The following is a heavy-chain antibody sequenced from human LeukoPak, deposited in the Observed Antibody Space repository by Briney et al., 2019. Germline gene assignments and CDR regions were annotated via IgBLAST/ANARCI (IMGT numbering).Heavy chain of an antibody. D-gene: IGHD3-22*01. V-gene: IGHV3-30*18. CDR1: GFTFSSYG. Sequence: GGSLRLSCAASGFTFSSYGMHWVRQAPGKGLEWVAVISYDGSNKYYADSVKGRFTISRDNSKNTLYLQMNSLRAEDTAVYYCAKDQFGVFASSGLPDYWGQGTLVTVSS. CDR2: ISYDGSNK. J-gene: IGHJ4*02. CDR3: AKDQFGVFASSGLPDY.